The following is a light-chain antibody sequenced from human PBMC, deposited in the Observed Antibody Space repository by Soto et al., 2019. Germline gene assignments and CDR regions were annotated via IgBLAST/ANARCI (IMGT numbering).Light chain of an antibody. V-gene: IGKV1-27*01. CDR3: QKYNSSPRT. Sequence: DIQMTQSPSSLSASGGDRVTITCRARQGISNYLAWYQHKPGKVPKLLIYAASTLQSGVPPRFSGSGSGTDFTLTISSLQPEDVATYYCQKYNSSPRTFGQGTKVEIK. CDR1: QGISNY. J-gene: IGKJ1*01. CDR2: AAS.